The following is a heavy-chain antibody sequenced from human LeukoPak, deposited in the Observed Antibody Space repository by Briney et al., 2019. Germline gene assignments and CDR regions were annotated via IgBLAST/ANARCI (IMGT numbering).Heavy chain of an antibody. CDR3: ARWTYASDGSGY. V-gene: IGHV3-74*01. Sequence: GGSLRLSCAASGFSFSTYWMHWVRRAPGKGLVWVTQINTDGSVTAYADSVKGRFTISRDNAKNTLYLQMNSLRAEDTAVYYCARWTYASDGSGYWGQGTLVTVSS. J-gene: IGHJ4*02. D-gene: IGHD3-16*01. CDR1: GFSFSTYW. CDR2: INTDGSVT.